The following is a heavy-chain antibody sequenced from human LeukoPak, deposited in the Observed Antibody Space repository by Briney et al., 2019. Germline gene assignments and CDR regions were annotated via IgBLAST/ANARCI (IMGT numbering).Heavy chain of an antibody. CDR2: ISCSGGST. J-gene: IGHJ4*02. CDR1: GFTFSSYA. Sequence: GGSLRLSCAASGFTFSSYAMSWVRPVPGKGLEWVSAISCSGGSTYYTDSVKGRFTISRDNSKNTLYLPMNSLRAEDTAVYYCAKAPNIVGATGFLDYWGQGALVTVSS. V-gene: IGHV3-23*01. CDR3: AKAPNIVGATGFLDY. D-gene: IGHD1-26*01.